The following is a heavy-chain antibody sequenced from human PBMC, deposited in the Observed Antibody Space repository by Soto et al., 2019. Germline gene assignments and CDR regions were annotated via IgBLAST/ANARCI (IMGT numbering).Heavy chain of an antibody. CDR2: ISNDGGSQ. D-gene: IGHD3-3*02. Sequence: QVQLVESGGGVVQPGRSLKLSCAASGFTFSTYVMHWVRQAPGKGLEWVAGISNDGGSQHYTDSVKGRFTISRDNSKKTLYVQMDSLRAEDTAVYFCATEDVSRGHAGTFQHWGQGSLVTVSS. CDR1: GFTFSTYV. CDR3: ATEDVSRGHAGTFQH. J-gene: IGHJ1*01. V-gene: IGHV3-30-3*01.